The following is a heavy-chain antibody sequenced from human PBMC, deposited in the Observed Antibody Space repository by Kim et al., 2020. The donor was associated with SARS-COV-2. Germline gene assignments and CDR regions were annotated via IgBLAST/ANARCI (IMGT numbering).Heavy chain of an antibody. Sequence: SETLSLTCAVYGGSFSGYYWSWIRQPPGKGLEWIGEINHSGSTNYNPTLKSRVTISVDTSKNQFSLKLSSVTAADTAVYYCAGRRGYSYGYPLGYFDYWGQGTLVTVSS. V-gene: IGHV4-34*01. CDR3: AGRRGYSYGYPLGYFDY. D-gene: IGHD5-18*01. CDR2: INHSGST. CDR1: GGSFSGYY. J-gene: IGHJ4*02.